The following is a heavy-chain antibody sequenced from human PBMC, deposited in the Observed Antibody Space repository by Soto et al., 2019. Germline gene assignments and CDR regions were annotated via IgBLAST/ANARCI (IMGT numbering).Heavy chain of an antibody. Sequence: QITLKESGPTLVKPTQTLTLTRTFSGFSLSTSGVGVGWIRQPPGKALEWLALIYWDDDKRYSPYLKSRLTITKDTSKDQVVLTMTNMDPVDTATYYCSRLTATGLDYWGQGALVTVSS. CDR3: SRLTATGLDY. D-gene: IGHD6-13*01. CDR2: IYWDDDK. V-gene: IGHV2-5*02. CDR1: GFSLSTSGVG. J-gene: IGHJ4*02.